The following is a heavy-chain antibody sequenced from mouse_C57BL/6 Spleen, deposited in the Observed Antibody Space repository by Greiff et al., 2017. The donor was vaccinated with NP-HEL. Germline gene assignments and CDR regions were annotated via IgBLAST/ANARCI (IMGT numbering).Heavy chain of an antibody. Sequence: VKLMESGAELVKPGASVKISCKASGYAFSSYWMNWVKQRPGKGLEWIGQIYPGDGDTNYNGKFKGKATLTADKSSSTAYMQLSSLTSEDSAVYFCAVYYDYPDYYAMDYWGQGTSVTVSS. CDR3: AVYYDYPDYYAMDY. J-gene: IGHJ4*01. V-gene: IGHV1-80*01. CDR2: IYPGDGDT. CDR1: GYAFSSYW. D-gene: IGHD2-4*01.